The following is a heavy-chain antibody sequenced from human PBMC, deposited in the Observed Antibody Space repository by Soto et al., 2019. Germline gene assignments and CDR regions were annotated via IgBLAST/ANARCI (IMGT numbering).Heavy chain of an antibody. CDR2: ISAYNGNT. CDR3: ARLYSSSWYGWFDP. J-gene: IGHJ5*02. CDR1: VYSFTGYG. Sequence: AAGKVSWKAWVYSFTGYGISWVRQAPGQGLEWMGWISAYNGNTNYAQKLQGRVTMTTDTSTSTAYMELRSLRSDDTAVYYCARLYSSSWYGWFDPWG. V-gene: IGHV1-18*01. D-gene: IGHD6-13*01.